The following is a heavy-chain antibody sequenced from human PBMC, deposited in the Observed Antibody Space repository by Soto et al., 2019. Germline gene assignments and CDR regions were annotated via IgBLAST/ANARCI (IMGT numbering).Heavy chain of an antibody. V-gene: IGHV3-30-3*01. CDR3: AREYLDYGPDV. J-gene: IGHJ6*02. Sequence: GGSLRLSCVVSGDSFGRYAMRWVRQAPGKGLEWVASIPYDGGNRKYADSVKGRSTISRDNAKDMLYLHMSSLGPDDTSVYYCAREYLDYGPDVWGQGTSVTVSS. CDR2: IPYDGGNR. CDR1: GDSFGRYA.